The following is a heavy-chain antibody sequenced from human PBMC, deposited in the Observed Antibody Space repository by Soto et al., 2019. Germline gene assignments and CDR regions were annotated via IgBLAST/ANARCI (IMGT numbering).Heavy chain of an antibody. D-gene: IGHD3-3*01. Sequence: SETLSLTCTVSGGSISSGDYYWSWIRQPPGKGLEWIGYIYYSGSTYYNPSLKSRVTISVDTSKNQFSLKLSSVTAADTAVYYCAREGTSTKGFLGDYWGQGTLVTVSS. CDR2: IYYSGST. CDR3: AREGTSTKGFLGDY. V-gene: IGHV4-30-4*01. CDR1: GGSISSGDYY. J-gene: IGHJ4*02.